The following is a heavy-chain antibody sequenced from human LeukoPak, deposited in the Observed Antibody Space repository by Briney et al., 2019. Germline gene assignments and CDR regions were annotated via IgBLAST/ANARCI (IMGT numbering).Heavy chain of an antibody. CDR3: ANYVLGTMRDY. V-gene: IGHV4-39*01. Sequence: SEPLTLTCTVSGGSITTSGHYWGWIRQPPGKGLEWIGSIDYRERTTYNPSLKSRVTISADTSRNQFSLKLSSVTATDTAVYYCANYVLGTMRDYWGQGTLVTVSS. CDR2: IDYRERT. D-gene: IGHD3-16*01. CDR1: GGSITTSGHY. J-gene: IGHJ4*02.